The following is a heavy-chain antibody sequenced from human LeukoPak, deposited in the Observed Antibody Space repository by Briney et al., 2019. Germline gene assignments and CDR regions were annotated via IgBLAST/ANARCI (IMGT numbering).Heavy chain of an antibody. CDR3: ASIRYYDILTGYSYYYGMDV. CDR1: GGTFSSYA. V-gene: IGHV1-69*06. CDR2: IIPIFGTA. J-gene: IGHJ6*04. Sequence: VASVKVSCKASGGTFSSYAISWVRQAPGQGLEWIGGIIPIFGTANYAQKFQGRVTITADKSTSTAYMELSSLRSEDTAVYYCASIRYYDILTGYSYYYGMDVWGKGTTVTVSS. D-gene: IGHD3-9*01.